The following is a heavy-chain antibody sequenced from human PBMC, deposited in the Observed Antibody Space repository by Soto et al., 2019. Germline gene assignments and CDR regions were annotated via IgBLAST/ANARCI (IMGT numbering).Heavy chain of an antibody. J-gene: IGHJ5*02. CDR3: ARDGSGDYPNWFDP. Sequence: ASVKVSCKASGYTFTSYGISWVRQAPGQGLEWMGWIIAYNGTTNYAQKLQGRVTMTTDTSTSTAYMELRSLRSDDTAVYYCARDGSGDYPNWFDPWGQGTLVTVSS. CDR2: IIAYNGTT. V-gene: IGHV1-18*01. CDR1: GYTFTSYG. D-gene: IGHD4-17*01.